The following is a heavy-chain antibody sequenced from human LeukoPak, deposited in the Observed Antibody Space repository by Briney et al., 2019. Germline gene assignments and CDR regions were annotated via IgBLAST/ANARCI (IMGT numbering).Heavy chain of an antibody. D-gene: IGHD3-10*01. CDR3: ATEDTFGFDY. V-gene: IGHV3-53*01. J-gene: IGHJ4*02. CDR2: IYSGGDT. CDR1: GFTVSSNY. Sequence: GGSLRLSCAASGFTVSSNYMSWVRQAPGKGLEWVSVIYSGGDTYYADSVKGRFTISRDNSKNTLYLQMNSMRAEHTAVYYCATEDTFGFDYWGQGTLVSVSS.